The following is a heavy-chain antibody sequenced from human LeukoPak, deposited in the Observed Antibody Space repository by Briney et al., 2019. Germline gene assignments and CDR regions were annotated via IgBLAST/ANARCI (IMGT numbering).Heavy chain of an antibody. Sequence: MPGGSLRLSCAASGFTFSSYSMNWVRQAPGKGLEWVSSISSSSSYICYADSVKGRFTISRDNAKNSLYLQMNSLRAEDTAVYYCARDYRRGQCDIWGQGTMVTVSS. D-gene: IGHD3-16*02. J-gene: IGHJ3*02. V-gene: IGHV3-21*01. CDR2: ISSSSSYI. CDR1: GFTFSSYS. CDR3: ARDYRRGQCDI.